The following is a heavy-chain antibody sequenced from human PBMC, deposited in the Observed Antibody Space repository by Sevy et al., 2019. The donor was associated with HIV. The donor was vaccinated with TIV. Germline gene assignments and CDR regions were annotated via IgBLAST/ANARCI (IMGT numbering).Heavy chain of an antibody. CDR2: ISAHNGDT. Sequence: ASVKVSCKASGYSFTRYGISWVRQALGQGLEWMGWISAHNGDTNYAQKFQGRITMTTDTSTSTAYMELRSLRSDDTAVYYCARDYCSGGSCYGALAYWGQGTLVTVSS. CDR3: ARDYCSGGSCYGALAY. CDR1: GYSFTRYG. D-gene: IGHD2-15*01. V-gene: IGHV1-18*01. J-gene: IGHJ4*02.